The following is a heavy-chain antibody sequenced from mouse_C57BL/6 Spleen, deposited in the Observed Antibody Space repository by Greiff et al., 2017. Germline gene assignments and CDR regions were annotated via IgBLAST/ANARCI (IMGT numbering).Heavy chain of an antibody. J-gene: IGHJ2*01. Sequence: VKLQQPGAELVRPGTSLKLSCKASGYTFTSYWMHWVKQRPGQGLEWIGVIDPSDSYTNYNQKFKGKATLTVDTSSSTAYMQLSSLTSEDAAVYYCARYYYGSSGDYWGQGTTLTVAS. CDR1: GYTFTSYW. V-gene: IGHV1-59*01. CDR3: ARYYYGSSGDY. CDR2: IDPSDSYT. D-gene: IGHD1-1*01.